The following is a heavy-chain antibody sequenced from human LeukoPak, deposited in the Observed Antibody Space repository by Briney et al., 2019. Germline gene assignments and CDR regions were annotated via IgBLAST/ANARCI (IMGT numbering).Heavy chain of an antibody. D-gene: IGHD3-10*01. CDR1: GFIFGDYA. J-gene: IGHJ4*02. CDR2: IRSKAYGGTT. CDR3: TRDGPLLWFGELLGGDY. V-gene: IGHV3-49*03. Sequence: SGGSLRLSCTASGFIFGDYAMSWFRQAPGKGLEWVGFIRSKAYGGTTEYAASVKGRFTISRDDSKSIAYLQMNSLKTEDTAVYYCTRDGPLLWFGELLGGDYWGQGTLVTVSS.